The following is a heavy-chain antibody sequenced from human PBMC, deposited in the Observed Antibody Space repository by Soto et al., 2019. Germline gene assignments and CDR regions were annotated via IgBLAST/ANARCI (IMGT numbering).Heavy chain of an antibody. D-gene: IGHD3-16*02. J-gene: IGHJ4*02. V-gene: IGHV1-3*05. CDR2: INAGNGNT. CDR3: ARSAISPFGGLIGPFDY. CDR1: GYTFTGNA. Sequence: QVQLVQSGAEEKKPGASVKVSCKASGYTFTGNAMHWVRQAPGQRLEWMGWINAGNGNTKYSQKFQGRVTITRDTSASTAYMELSSLRSEDTAVYYCARSAISPFGGLIGPFDYWGQGNLVTVSS.